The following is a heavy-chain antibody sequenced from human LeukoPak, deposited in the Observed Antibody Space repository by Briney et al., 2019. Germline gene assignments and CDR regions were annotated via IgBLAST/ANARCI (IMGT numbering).Heavy chain of an antibody. J-gene: IGHJ2*01. CDR3: ARDGVDTAMASYWYFDL. V-gene: IGHV4-4*02. Sequence: PSGTLSLTCAVSSDSISSSNRWSWVRQRPGKGLEWIGEIYHSGSTNYNPSLKSRVTISVDKSKNQFSLKLSSVTAADTAVYYCARDGVDTAMASYWYFDLWGRGTLFTVSS. CDR2: IYHSGST. CDR1: SDSISSSNR. D-gene: IGHD5-18*01.